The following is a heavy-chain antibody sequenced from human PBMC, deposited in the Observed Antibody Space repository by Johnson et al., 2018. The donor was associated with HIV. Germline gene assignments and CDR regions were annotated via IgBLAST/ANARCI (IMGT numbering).Heavy chain of an antibody. Sequence: QVQLVESGGGVVQPGRSLRLSCAASGFTFSSYTMHWVRQAPGKGLEWVAVISYDGKNKDYADPVKGRFTISRVNSKNMLYLQMNSLRVEDTAVYYCVKEASRGTVTQAPDAFDIWGQGTMVTVSS. CDR3: VKEASRGTVTQAPDAFDI. CDR2: ISYDGKNK. J-gene: IGHJ3*02. D-gene: IGHD4-17*01. CDR1: GFTFSSYT. V-gene: IGHV3-30*18.